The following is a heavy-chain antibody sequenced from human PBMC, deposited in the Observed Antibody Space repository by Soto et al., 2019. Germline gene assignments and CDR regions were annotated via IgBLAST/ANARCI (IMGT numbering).Heavy chain of an antibody. CDR2: IGGSSGHL. D-gene: IGHD2-8*01. CDR1: GFTFSSYS. V-gene: IGHV3-21*01. Sequence: EVQLVESGGGLVKPGGSLRLSCAASGFTFSSYSMVWVRQAPEKGLEWVSSIGGSSGHLYYADSLKGRFTTSRDNAKNSLYLQMNSLRVDDTAVYYCARTNGAYSNYFDYWGQGTLVTVSS. J-gene: IGHJ4*02. CDR3: ARTNGAYSNYFDY.